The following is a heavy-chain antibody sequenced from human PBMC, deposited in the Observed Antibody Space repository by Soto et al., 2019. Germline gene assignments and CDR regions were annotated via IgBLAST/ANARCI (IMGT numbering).Heavy chain of an antibody. CDR1: GYTFTNNY. CDR3: ARVTFCGGDCYSFDY. D-gene: IGHD2-21*02. Sequence: QVQLVQSGAEVRKPGASVKVSCKASGYTFTNNYIHWVRQAPGQGLEWMGIINPGGGSTNYAQKFQARVSMTRDTSTASVYMELSSLTSEDTDVYYCARVTFCGGDCYSFDYWGQGTLVTVSS. V-gene: IGHV1-46*01. CDR2: INPGGGST. J-gene: IGHJ4*02.